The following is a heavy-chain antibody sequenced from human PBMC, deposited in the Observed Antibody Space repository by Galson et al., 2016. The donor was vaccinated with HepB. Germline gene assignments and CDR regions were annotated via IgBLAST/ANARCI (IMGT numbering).Heavy chain of an antibody. CDR1: GFTFNSYT. Sequence: SLRLSCAASGFTFNSYTMHWVRQAPGKGLEWVAVISYDGTNIFNAHSVKGRFTISRDNSKDTLYLEMNSLLPDDTAVYFCARGGYKELLLCDFWGLGTLVTVSS. V-gene: IGHV3-30-3*01. CDR2: ISYDGTNI. D-gene: IGHD2-15*01. CDR3: ARGGYKELLLCDF. J-gene: IGHJ4*02.